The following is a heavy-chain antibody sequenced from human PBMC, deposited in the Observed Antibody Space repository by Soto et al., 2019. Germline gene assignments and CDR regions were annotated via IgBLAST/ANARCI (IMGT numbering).Heavy chain of an antibody. CDR3: AKEAVRRISGFNFYYMDV. CDR1: GFSFSSYG. D-gene: IGHD6-25*01. J-gene: IGHJ6*03. CDR2: ISGSGDST. V-gene: IGHV3-23*01. Sequence: EVQLLESGGGLVQPGGSLRLSCAASGFSFSSYGMSWVRQAPGKGLEWVSGISGSGDSTRYADSVKGRLTSSRDNSKTTLYLQLTSLSGEDTAGYYGAKEAVRRISGFNFYYMDVWGKGTTVTGSS.